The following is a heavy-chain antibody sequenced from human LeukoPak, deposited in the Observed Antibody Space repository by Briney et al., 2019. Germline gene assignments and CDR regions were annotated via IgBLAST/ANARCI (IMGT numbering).Heavy chain of an antibody. J-gene: IGHJ4*02. Sequence: ASVKVSCKASGYSFTGYYMHWVRQAPGQGLEWMGWISGYNGNTNYAQKLQDRVTMTTDTSTTTAYMELRSLVSDDTAVYYCARGSTVRYYYDSSGYYRGAVDYWGQGTLVTVSS. V-gene: IGHV1-18*04. CDR3: ARGSTVRYYYDSSGYYRGAVDY. CDR2: ISGYNGNT. CDR1: GYSFTGYY. D-gene: IGHD3-22*01.